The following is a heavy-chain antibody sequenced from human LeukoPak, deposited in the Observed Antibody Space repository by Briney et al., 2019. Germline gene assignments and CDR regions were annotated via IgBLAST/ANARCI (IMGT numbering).Heavy chain of an antibody. J-gene: IGHJ4*02. CDR2: IYYSGST. D-gene: IGHD3-22*01. CDR1: GGSISPYY. V-gene: IGHV4-59*01. CDR3: ARSTWLLDK. Sequence: SETLSLTCTVSGGSISPYYWSWIRQPAGKGLEWIGYIYYSGSTNYNPSLKSRVTISLDTSKNQFSLKLSSVTAADTAVYYCARSTWLLDKWGQGTLVTVSS.